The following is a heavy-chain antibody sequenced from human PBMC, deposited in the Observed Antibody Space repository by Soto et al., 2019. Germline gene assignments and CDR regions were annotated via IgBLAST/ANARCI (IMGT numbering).Heavy chain of an antibody. CDR1: GYTFTCYG. D-gene: IGHD3-3*01. Sequence: ASVKVSCKASGYTFTCYGICWVRQAPGQGLEWMGWISAYNGNTNYAQKLQGRVTMTTDTSTSTAYMELRSLRSEDTAVYYCARDYEQNYDFWSGYYADYYYYYMDVWGKGTTVTVSS. J-gene: IGHJ6*03. CDR3: ARDYEQNYDFWSGYYADYYYYYMDV. V-gene: IGHV1-18*01. CDR2: ISAYNGNT.